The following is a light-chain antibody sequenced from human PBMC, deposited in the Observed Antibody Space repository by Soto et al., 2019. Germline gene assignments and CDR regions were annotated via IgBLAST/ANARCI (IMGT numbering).Light chain of an antibody. V-gene: IGKV1-5*03. CDR2: NAS. CDR3: QQYNSDPS. J-gene: IGKJ4*01. CDR1: QSISCW. Sequence: DIQMTQSPSTLSASVGDRVTITCWASQSISCWLAWYEQKPGKAPKLLIYNASSLESGVASRFSGSGSGTECTLTISILQPDNFATYYCQQYNSDPSFGGGTKVEIK.